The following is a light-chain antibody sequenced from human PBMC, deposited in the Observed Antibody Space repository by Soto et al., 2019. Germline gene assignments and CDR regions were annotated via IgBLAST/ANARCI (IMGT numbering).Light chain of an antibody. V-gene: IGKV3-20*01. CDR3: QQYDSSPLT. Sequence: EIVLPQSPGPLSLSPGVRATLSCRASRSVNSNYSAWFQQKPGQAPTPLSSGTSSRATGIPDRFSGSGSGTDFTLTINRLEPEDFAVYYCQQYDSSPLTFGQGTRVEIK. CDR1: RSVNSNY. J-gene: IGKJ1*01. CDR2: GTS.